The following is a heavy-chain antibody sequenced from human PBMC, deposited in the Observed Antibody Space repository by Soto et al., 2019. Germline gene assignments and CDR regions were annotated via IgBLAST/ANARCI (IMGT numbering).Heavy chain of an antibody. D-gene: IGHD5-18*01. V-gene: IGHV6-1*01. CDR1: GDSVSSNSAA. CDR3: ARGGEVRGDSYGYYYYGMDV. J-gene: IGHJ6*02. Sequence: SQTLSLTCAISGDSVSSNSAAWNWIRQSPSRGLEWLGRTYYRSKWYNDYAVSVKSRITINPDTSKNQFSLQLNSVTPEDTAVYYCARGGEVRGDSYGYYYYGMDVWGQGTTVTLSS. CDR2: TYYRSKWYN.